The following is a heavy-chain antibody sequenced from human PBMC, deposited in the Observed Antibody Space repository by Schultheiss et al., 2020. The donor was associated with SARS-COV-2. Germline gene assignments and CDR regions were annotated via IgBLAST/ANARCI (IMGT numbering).Heavy chain of an antibody. D-gene: IGHD2-2*02. CDR1: GGSISSYY. CDR3: ARDIRGYCSSTSCYNWESDYYYYMDV. V-gene: IGHV4-59*12. CDR2: IYHSGST. Sequence: SETLSLTCTVSGGSISSYYWSWIRQPPGKGLEWIGYIYHSGSTYYNPSLKSRVTISVDRSKNQFSLKLSSVTAADTAVYYCARDIRGYCSSTSCYNWESDYYYYMDVWGKGTTVTVSS. J-gene: IGHJ6*03.